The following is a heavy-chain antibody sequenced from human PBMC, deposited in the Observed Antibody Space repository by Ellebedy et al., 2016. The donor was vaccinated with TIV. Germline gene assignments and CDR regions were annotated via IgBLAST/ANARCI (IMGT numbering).Heavy chain of an antibody. D-gene: IGHD3-3*01. CDR2: IIPIFRTS. CDR3: ARDGDFLDL. CDR1: GGNLNRNT. Sequence: AASVKVSCKASGGNLNRNTISWVRQAPGQGLEWMGGIIPIFRTSDTAQKFQDRVSITADTSTNTVYMELSSLRSEDTAVYYCARDGDFLDLWGQGTLVIVSS. J-gene: IGHJ5*02. V-gene: IGHV1-69*06.